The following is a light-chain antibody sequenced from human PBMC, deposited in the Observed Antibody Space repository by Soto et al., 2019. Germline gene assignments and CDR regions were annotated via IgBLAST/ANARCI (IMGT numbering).Light chain of an antibody. CDR2: AAS. CDR1: QDIGIY. J-gene: IGKJ1*01. V-gene: IGKV1-17*03. Sequence: DIQMTQSPSVMSASVGDRVTMICRASQDIGIYLAWFQQEPGKAPKRLIYAASTLQTGVPSRFSGSGSGTEFTLTISSLQPEDFATYFCLQHKTYPRTFCQGTTVEIK. CDR3: LQHKTYPRT.